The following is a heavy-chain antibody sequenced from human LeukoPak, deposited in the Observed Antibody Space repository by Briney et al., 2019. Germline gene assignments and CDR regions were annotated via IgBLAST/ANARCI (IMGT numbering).Heavy chain of an antibody. CDR1: GGSISSSSYY. Sequence: SETLSLTCTVSGGSISSSSYYWGWIRQPPGKGLEWIGSIYYSGSTYYNPSLKSRVTISVDTSKNQFSLKLSSVTAADTAVYYCARQRPYYGMDVWGQGTTVTVSS. V-gene: IGHV4-39*01. CDR2: IYYSGST. CDR3: ARQRPYYGMDV. J-gene: IGHJ6*02.